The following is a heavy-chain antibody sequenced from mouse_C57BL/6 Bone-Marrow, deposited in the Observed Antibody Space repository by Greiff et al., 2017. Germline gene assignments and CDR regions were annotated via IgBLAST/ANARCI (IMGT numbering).Heavy chain of an antibody. J-gene: IGHJ4*01. V-gene: IGHV1-42*01. CDR2: INPSTGGT. Sequence: VQLQQSGPELVKPGASVKISCKASGYSFTGYYMNWVKQSPEKSLEWIGEINPSTGGTTYNQKFKAKATLTVDKSSSTAYMQLKSLTSEDSAVYYCARSPDGTMDYWGQGTSVTVSS. CDR3: ARSPDGTMDY. CDR1: GYSFTGYY.